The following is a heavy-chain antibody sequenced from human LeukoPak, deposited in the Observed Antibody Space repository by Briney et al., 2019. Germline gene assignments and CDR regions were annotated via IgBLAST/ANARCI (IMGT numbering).Heavy chain of an antibody. J-gene: IGHJ4*02. CDR1: GYTFTGYY. D-gene: IGHD2-15*01. Sequence: ASVKVSCKASGYTFTGYYMHWVRQATGQGLEWMGWMNPNSGNTGYAQKFQGRVTMTRSTSISTAYMELSSLRSEDTAVYYCTRAGGYCGRISCPYYFDYWGQGSLVAVSS. CDR2: MNPNSGNT. V-gene: IGHV1-8*02. CDR3: TRAGGYCGRISCPYYFDY.